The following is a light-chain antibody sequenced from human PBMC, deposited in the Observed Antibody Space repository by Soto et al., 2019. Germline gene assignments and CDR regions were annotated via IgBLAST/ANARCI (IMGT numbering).Light chain of an antibody. CDR2: DAS. J-gene: IGKJ1*01. V-gene: IGKV1-5*01. CDR3: QQYETFSGT. Sequence: DMQMTQSPSTLSASVGDRVSITCRACQSISSWLAWYQQKPGKAPKLLIYDASSLESGVPSRFSGSGSGTKFTLTIASLQPDDFATYYCQQYETFSGTFGPGTKVDIK. CDR1: QSISSW.